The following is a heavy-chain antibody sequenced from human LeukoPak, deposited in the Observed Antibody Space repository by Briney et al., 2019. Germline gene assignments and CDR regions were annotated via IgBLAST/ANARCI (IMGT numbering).Heavy chain of an antibody. Sequence: SETLSLTCAVYGGSFSGYYWSWIRQPPGKGLEWIGEINHSGSTNYNPSLKSRVTISVDTSKNQFSLKLSSVTAADTAVYYFVRKWGPEDYWGQGTLVTVSS. CDR3: VRKWGPEDY. V-gene: IGHV4-34*01. J-gene: IGHJ4*02. CDR1: GGSFSGYY. D-gene: IGHD1-26*01. CDR2: INHSGST.